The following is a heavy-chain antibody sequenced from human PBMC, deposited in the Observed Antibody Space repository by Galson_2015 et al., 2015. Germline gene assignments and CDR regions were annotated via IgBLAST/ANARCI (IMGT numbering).Heavy chain of an antibody. J-gene: IGHJ3*02. Sequence: SLRLSCAASGFTFDDYAMHWVRHAPGKGLEWVSGISWNSGSIGYADSVKGRFTISRDNAKNSLYLQMNSLRAEDTALYYCAKDIPLYSSGWNAFDIWGQGTMVTVSS. CDR1: GFTFDDYA. CDR2: ISWNSGSI. CDR3: AKDIPLYSSGWNAFDI. V-gene: IGHV3-9*01. D-gene: IGHD6-19*01.